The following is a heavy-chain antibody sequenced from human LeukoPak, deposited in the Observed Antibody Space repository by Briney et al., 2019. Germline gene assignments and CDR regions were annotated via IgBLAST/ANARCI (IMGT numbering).Heavy chain of an antibody. Sequence: GASLRLSCAASGFTFSNYAMSWVRQAPGKGLEWVSAILGSGGSTYYADSVKGRFTVSRDNPKSTLYLQMNSLRAEDTALYYCAKWGDYDVLTGYYVPDYWGQGTLVTVSS. V-gene: IGHV3-23*01. D-gene: IGHD3-9*01. J-gene: IGHJ4*02. CDR2: ILGSGGST. CDR1: GFTFSNYA. CDR3: AKWGDYDVLTGYYVPDY.